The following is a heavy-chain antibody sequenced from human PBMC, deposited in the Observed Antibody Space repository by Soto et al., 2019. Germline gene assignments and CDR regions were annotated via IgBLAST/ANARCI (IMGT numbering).Heavy chain of an antibody. CDR1: GFTFSRFG. CDR2: ISYDGIDI. D-gene: IGHD5-12*01. J-gene: IGHJ4*02. Sequence: PGGSLRLSCAASGFTFSRFGIHWVRQAPGKGLEWVAVISYDGIDINYADSVKGRFTISRENSKNMVYLQMNSLRAEDTAVYYCAKDLREMATIRPDYWGQGILVTVSS. CDR3: AKDLREMATIRPDY. V-gene: IGHV3-30*18.